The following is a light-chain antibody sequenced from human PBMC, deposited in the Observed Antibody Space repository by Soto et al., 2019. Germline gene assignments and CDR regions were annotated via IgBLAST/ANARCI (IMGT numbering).Light chain of an antibody. Sequence: QSALTQPASVSGSPGQSITISCTGTSSDVGGYNYVSWYQQHPGKAPKLIIYEVSNRPSGVSNRFSGSKSGNTASLTISGLQAEDDADYYCNSYTSKSTGVFGTGTKLNVL. CDR3: NSYTSKSTGV. V-gene: IGLV2-14*01. CDR1: SSDVGGYNY. J-gene: IGLJ1*01. CDR2: EVS.